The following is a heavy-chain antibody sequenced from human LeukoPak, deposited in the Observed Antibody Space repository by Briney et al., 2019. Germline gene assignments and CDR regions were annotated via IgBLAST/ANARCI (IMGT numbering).Heavy chain of an antibody. CDR1: GGSISSYY. Sequence: SETLSLTCTVSGGSISSYYWSWIRQPAGKGLEWIGRIYTSGSTNYNPSLKSRVSMSVDTSKNQCTLKLSSVTAADTAVYYCARGKVGTDFDYWGQGTLVTVSS. CDR2: IYTSGST. D-gene: IGHD1-1*01. CDR3: ARGKVGTDFDY. V-gene: IGHV4-4*07. J-gene: IGHJ4*02.